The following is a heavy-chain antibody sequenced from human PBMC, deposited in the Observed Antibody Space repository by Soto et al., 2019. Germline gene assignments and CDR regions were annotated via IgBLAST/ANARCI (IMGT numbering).Heavy chain of an antibody. CDR3: AKDPRGSTNYYYYGMDV. CDR1: GFTFSSYG. CDR2: ISYDGSNK. V-gene: IGHV3-30*18. D-gene: IGHD5-12*01. J-gene: IGHJ6*02. Sequence: ESGGGVVQPGRSLRLSCAASGFTFSSYGMHWVRQAPGKGLEWVAVISYDGSNKYYADSVKGRFTISRDNSKNTLYLQMNSLRAEDTAVYYCAKDPRGSTNYYYYGMDVWGQGTTVTVSS.